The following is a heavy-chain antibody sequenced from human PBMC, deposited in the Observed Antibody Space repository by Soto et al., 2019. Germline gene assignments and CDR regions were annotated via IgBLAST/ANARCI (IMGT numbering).Heavy chain of an antibody. CDR1: GYTFTSYG. Sequence: ASVKVSCKACGYTFTSYGISWVRQAPGQGLEWMGWISAYNGNTNYAQKLQGRVTMTTDTSTSTAYMELRSLRSDDTAVYYCASMSSYSSGWYGWFDPWGQGTLVTVSS. CDR2: ISAYNGNT. V-gene: IGHV1-18*01. D-gene: IGHD6-19*01. J-gene: IGHJ5*02. CDR3: ASMSSYSSGWYGWFDP.